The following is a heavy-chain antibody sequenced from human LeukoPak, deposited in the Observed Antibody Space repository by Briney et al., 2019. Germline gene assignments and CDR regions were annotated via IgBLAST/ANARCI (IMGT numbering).Heavy chain of an antibody. Sequence: PGGSLRLSCAASGFTFSSYAMSWVRQAPGKGLEWVSAIGGSGVSTYYADSVKGRFTISRGNSKNTLYLQMNSLRDEDTAVYYCANQPEYYYDSSGLGAFDIWGQGTMVTVSS. V-gene: IGHV3-23*01. CDR3: ANQPEYYYDSSGLGAFDI. J-gene: IGHJ3*02. CDR2: IGGSGVST. CDR1: GFTFSSYA. D-gene: IGHD3-22*01.